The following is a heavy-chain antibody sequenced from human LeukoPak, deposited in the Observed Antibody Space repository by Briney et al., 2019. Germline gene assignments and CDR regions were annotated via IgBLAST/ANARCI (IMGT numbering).Heavy chain of an antibody. CDR2: IYSGGTT. CDR3: ARYDYGRSGFDY. CDR1: GFTVSTNY. V-gene: IGHV3-66*01. J-gene: IGHJ4*02. D-gene: IGHD5-12*01. Sequence: GGSLRLSCAASGFTVSTNYMTWGREAPGEGLEWVSVIYSGGTTYYADSVKGRFSISRDNSKNTLYLQMNSLRAEDMAVYYCARYDYGRSGFDYWGQGTLVTVSS.